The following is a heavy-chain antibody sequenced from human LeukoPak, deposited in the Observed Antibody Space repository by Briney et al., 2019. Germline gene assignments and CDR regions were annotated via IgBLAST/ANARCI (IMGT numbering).Heavy chain of an antibody. D-gene: IGHD2-2*01. Sequence: ASVNVSCKASGGTFSSYAISWVRQAPGQGLEWMGGIIPIFGTANYAQKFQGRVTITADESTGTAYMELSSLRSEDTAVYYCARGEAYYSSTSCYPYWGQGTLVTVSS. V-gene: IGHV1-69*13. CDR3: ARGEAYYSSTSCYPY. CDR1: GGTFSSYA. J-gene: IGHJ4*02. CDR2: IIPIFGTA.